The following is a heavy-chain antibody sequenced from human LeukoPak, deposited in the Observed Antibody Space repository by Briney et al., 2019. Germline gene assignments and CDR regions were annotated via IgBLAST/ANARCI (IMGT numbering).Heavy chain of an antibody. CDR1: GGSISTYY. Sequence: PSETLSLTCTVSGGSISTYYWSWIRQPPGKGLEWIGYMYYSGSTNYNPSLKSRVTISIDTSKNQFSLRLSSVTAADTAVYYCARDIGDYFDYWGQGTLDTVSS. CDR2: MYYSGST. V-gene: IGHV4-59*01. CDR3: ARDIGDYFDY. D-gene: IGHD2-15*01. J-gene: IGHJ4*02.